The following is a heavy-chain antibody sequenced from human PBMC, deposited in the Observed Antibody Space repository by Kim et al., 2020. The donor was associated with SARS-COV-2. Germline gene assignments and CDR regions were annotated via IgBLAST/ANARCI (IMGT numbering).Heavy chain of an antibody. Sequence: GGSLRLSCAASGFTFSSNAMNGGRQGPGKGLGWVSVIYSGGSSTSYADPSKGRFTISRDNSKNTLYLQMNSRRAAKTAVNYCWKLGACYGMDVWGDGSTV. CDR1: GFTFSSNA. CDR2: IYSGGSST. CDR3: WKLGACYGMDV. V-gene: IGHV3-23*03. J-gene: IGHJ6*02. D-gene: IGHD3-16*01.